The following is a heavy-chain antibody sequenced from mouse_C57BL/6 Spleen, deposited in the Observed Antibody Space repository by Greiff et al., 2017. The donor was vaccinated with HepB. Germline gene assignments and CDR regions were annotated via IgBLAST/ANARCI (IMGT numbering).Heavy chain of an antibody. Sequence: VQLQESGAELMKPGASVKLSCKATGYTFTGYWIEWVKQRPGHGLEWIGEILPGSGSTNYNDKFKGKATLTADTSSNTAYMQRSSLTTEDSAIYYCARRGLDFDYWGQGTTLTVSS. V-gene: IGHV1-9*01. CDR1: GYTFTGYW. D-gene: IGHD3-3*01. J-gene: IGHJ2*01. CDR3: ARRGLDFDY. CDR2: ILPGSGST.